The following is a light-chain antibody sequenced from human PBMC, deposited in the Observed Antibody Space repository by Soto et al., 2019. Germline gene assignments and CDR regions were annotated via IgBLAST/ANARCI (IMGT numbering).Light chain of an antibody. Sequence: EIVMTQSPLSLPVTPGEPASISCRSSQSLLHSNGYDYLDWYLQKPGQSPQLLIYLGSNRASGVLDRFSGSGSGTDFTLNINRVEAEDVGIYYCMQALQTPRTFGQGTKVEI. CDR2: LGS. CDR1: QSLLHSNGYDY. CDR3: MQALQTPRT. V-gene: IGKV2-28*01. J-gene: IGKJ1*01.